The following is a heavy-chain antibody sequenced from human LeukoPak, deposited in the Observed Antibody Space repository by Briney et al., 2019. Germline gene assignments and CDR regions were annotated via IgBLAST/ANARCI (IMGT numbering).Heavy chain of an antibody. CDR2: IYYSGST. Sequence: KSSETLSLTCTVSGGSIRSYYWSWIRQPPGKGLEWIGYIYYSGSTKYNPSLKSRATISVDTSKNQFSLKLNSVTAADTAVYYCGSGSYYFDYWGQGTLVTVSS. V-gene: IGHV4-59*08. D-gene: IGHD1-26*01. J-gene: IGHJ4*02. CDR3: GSGSYYFDY. CDR1: GGSIRSYY.